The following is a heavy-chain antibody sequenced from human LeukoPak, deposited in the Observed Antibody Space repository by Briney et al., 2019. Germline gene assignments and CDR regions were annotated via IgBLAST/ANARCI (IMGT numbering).Heavy chain of an antibody. D-gene: IGHD3-22*01. V-gene: IGHV3-30*18. J-gene: IGHJ4*02. CDR2: ISYDGSNK. CDR3: AKSQYYYDSSGYYSFLFDY. CDR1: GFTFSSYG. Sequence: PGRSLRLSCAASGFTFSSYGMHWVRQAPGKGLEWVAVISYDGSNKYYADSVKGRFTISRDNSKNTLYLQMNSLRAEDTAVYYCAKSQYYYDSSGYYSFLFDYWGQGTLVTVSS.